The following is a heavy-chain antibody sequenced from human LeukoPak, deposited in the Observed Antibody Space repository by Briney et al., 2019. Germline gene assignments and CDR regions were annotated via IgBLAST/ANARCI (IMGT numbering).Heavy chain of an antibody. Sequence: GGSLRLSCAASGFTFSSYWMSWVRQAPGKGLEWVSSISSSSSYIYYADSVKGRFTISRDNAKNSLYLQMNSLRAEDTAVYYCARGTIAAAVVYFQHWGQGTLVTVSS. CDR3: ARGTIAAAVVYFQH. D-gene: IGHD6-13*01. CDR1: GFTFSSYW. CDR2: ISSSSSYI. J-gene: IGHJ1*01. V-gene: IGHV3-21*01.